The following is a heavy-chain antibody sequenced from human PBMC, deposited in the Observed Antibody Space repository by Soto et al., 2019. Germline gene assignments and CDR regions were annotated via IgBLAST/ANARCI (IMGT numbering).Heavy chain of an antibody. V-gene: IGHV1-69*13. J-gene: IGHJ6*02. CDR1: GSTFSSYA. CDR2: IIPIFGTA. Sequence: SVKVSCKASGSTFSSYAISWVRQAPGQGLEWMGGIIPIFGTANYAQKFQGRVTITADESTSTAYVELSSLRSEDTAVYYCARAAAAGYYYGMDVWGQGTTVTVSS. CDR3: ARAAAAGYYYGMDV. D-gene: IGHD6-13*01.